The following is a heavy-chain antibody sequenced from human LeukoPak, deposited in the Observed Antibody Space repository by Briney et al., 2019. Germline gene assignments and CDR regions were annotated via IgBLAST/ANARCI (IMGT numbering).Heavy chain of an antibody. V-gene: IGHV1-18*01. CDR3: ASTYYDSSGYYYGFDY. D-gene: IGHD3-22*01. CDR2: ISAYNGNT. CDR1: GYTFTSYG. Sequence: GASVKVSCKASGYTFTSYGISWVRQAPGQGLEWMGWISAYNGNTNYAQKLQGRVTMTTDTSTSTAYMELRSLKSDDTAVYYCASTYYDSSGYYYGFDYWGHGTLVTVSS. J-gene: IGHJ4*01.